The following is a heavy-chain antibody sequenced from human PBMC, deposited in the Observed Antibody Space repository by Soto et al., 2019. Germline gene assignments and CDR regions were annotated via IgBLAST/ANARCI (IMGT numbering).Heavy chain of an antibody. CDR2: ISHSEST. CDR3: ARDPSSWHYGFDI. V-gene: IGHV4-4*02. Sequence: ETLSLTCAVSSVSISSSNLWSWVRPPPGKGLEWIGEISHSESTNYNPSLKSRVTISIDKSKTQFSLELNSVTAADTAVYYCARDPSSWHYGFDIWGQGTMVTVSS. CDR1: SVSISSSNL. D-gene: IGHD3-3*02. J-gene: IGHJ3*02.